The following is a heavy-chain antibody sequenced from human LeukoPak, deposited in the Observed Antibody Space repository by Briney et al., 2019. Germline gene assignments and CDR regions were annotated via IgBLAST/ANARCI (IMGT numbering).Heavy chain of an antibody. CDR3: ASITMIVVVTTDYYGMDV. D-gene: IGHD3-22*01. CDR2: ISTSGSTI. CDR1: GFTFSSYE. V-gene: IGHV3-48*03. Sequence: GGSLRLSCAASGFTFSSYEMNWVRQAPGKGLEWVSYISTSGSTIYYADSVKGRFTISRDNSKNTLYLQMNSLRAEDTAVYYCASITMIVVVTTDYYGMDVWGQGTTVTVSS. J-gene: IGHJ6*02.